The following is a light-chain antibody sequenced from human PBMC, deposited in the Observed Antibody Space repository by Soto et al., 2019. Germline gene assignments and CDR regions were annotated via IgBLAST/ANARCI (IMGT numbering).Light chain of an antibody. CDR1: SSDVGTFNY. V-gene: IGLV2-11*01. J-gene: IGLJ1*01. CDR3: CSYAGSYTYV. CDR2: DVN. Sequence: QSALTQPRSVSGSPGQSVTISCTGVSSDVGTFNYVSWYQQYPGKAPKLMIYDVNKRPSAVPDRFSGSKSGNTASLTISGLQAEDVADYYCCSYAGSYTYVFGTGTKLTVL.